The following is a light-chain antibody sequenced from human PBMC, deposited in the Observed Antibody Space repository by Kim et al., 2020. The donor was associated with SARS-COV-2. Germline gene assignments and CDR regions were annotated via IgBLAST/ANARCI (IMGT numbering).Light chain of an antibody. J-gene: IGKJ2*01. CDR2: GAS. CDR3: QQYGSSPYT. CDR1: QSISSSK. Sequence: LSPEESATLSCRASQSISSSKLAWYQQKAGQAPRLLIYGASSRATGISDRFSGSGSGTDFTLTSSILEPEDFAVYYCQQYGSSPYTFGQGTKLEI. V-gene: IGKV3-20*01.